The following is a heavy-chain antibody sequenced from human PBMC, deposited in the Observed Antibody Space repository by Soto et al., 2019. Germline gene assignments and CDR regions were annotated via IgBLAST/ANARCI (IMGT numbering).Heavy chain of an antibody. CDR3: ASSSRFLVWSYKN. J-gene: IGHJ4*02. Sequence: PGGSLRLSCDASGFTFSSYVMTWVRQTPDKGLEWVSAITAGGDSTFYADSVRGRFTITRDNSKNTLYLQMNSLRAEDTDLYYCASSSRFLVWSYKNWGKGTLVTVSS. CDR1: GFTFSSYV. CDR2: ITAGGDST. V-gene: IGHV3-23*01. D-gene: IGHD3-3*01.